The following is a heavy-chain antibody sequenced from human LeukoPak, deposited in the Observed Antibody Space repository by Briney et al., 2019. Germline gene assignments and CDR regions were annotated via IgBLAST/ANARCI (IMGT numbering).Heavy chain of an antibody. CDR1: GYTFTGHY. V-gene: IGHV1-2*02. CDR2: INPNSGGT. Sequence: ASVKVSCKASGYTFTGHYMHWVRQASGQGLEWMGWINPNSGGTNYAQKFQGRVTMTRDTSISTAYMELSRLRSDDTAVYYCARELSPTLYFDYWGQGTLVTVSS. CDR3: ARELSPTLYFDY. J-gene: IGHJ4*02. D-gene: IGHD3-16*02.